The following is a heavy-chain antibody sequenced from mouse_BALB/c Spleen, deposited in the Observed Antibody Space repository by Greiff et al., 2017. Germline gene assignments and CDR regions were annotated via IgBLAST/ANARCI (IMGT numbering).Heavy chain of an antibody. CDR1: GYTFTDYY. J-gene: IGHJ2*01. CDR3: ARGDYGLYFDY. V-gene: IGHV1-84*02. CDR2: IYPGSGNT. Sequence: VQLHQSGPELVKPGASVKISCKASGYTFTDYYINWVKQKPGQGLEWIGWIYPGSGNTKYNEKFKGKATLTVDTSSSTAYMQLSSLTSEDTAVYFCARGDYGLYFDYWGQGTTLTVSS. D-gene: IGHD1-1*02.